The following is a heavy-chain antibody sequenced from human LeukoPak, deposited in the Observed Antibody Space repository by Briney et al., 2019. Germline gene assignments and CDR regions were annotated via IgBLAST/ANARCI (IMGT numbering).Heavy chain of an antibody. CDR1: GLTFSDYS. J-gene: IGHJ4*02. V-gene: IGHV3-21*01. D-gene: IGHD3-22*01. Sequence: GGSLRLSCAASGLTFSDYSINWVRQAAGRGLEWVSSIYPTSSSIYNADVVKGRFTITRDNAKSSLYMQMNSLRAEDTARYYCVRLRRNSESSGYYYFYNYWGQGIQVTVSS. CDR3: VRLRRNSESSGYYYFYNY. CDR2: IYPTSSSI.